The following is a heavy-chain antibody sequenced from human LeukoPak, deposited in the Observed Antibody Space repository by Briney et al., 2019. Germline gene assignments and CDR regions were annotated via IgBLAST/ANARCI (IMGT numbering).Heavy chain of an antibody. Sequence: ASVKVSCKASGYTFTGYYIHWVRQAPGQGLEWMGWINPNSGAIDYAQRFQGRVTVTRDTSISTAYMQLSGLRSDDTAVYYCARDRGDDFWGGSDYWGQGTLDTVSS. CDR2: INPNSGAI. J-gene: IGHJ4*02. V-gene: IGHV1-2*02. D-gene: IGHD3-3*01. CDR3: ARDRGDDFWGGSDY. CDR1: GYTFTGYY.